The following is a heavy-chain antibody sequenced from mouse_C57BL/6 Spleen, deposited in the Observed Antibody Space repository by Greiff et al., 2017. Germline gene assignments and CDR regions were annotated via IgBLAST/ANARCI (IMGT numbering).Heavy chain of an antibody. J-gene: IGHJ1*03. CDR3: ARDDYWYFDV. CDR1: GFTFSDYY. V-gene: IGHV5-16*01. CDR2: INYDGSST. Sequence: DVKLVESEGGLVQPGSSMKLSCTASGFTFSDYYMAWVRQVPEKGLEWVANINYDGSSTYYLDSLKSRFIISRDNAKNILYLQMSSLKSEDTATYYCARDDYWYFDVWGTGTTVTVSS.